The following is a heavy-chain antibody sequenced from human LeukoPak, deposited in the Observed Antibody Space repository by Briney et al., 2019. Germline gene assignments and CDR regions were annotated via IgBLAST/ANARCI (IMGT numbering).Heavy chain of an antibody. Sequence: SETLSLTCTVSGGSISSYYWSWIRQPPGKGLEWIGYIYYSGSTNYNPSLKSRVTISVDTSKNQFSLKLSSVTAADTAVYYCARADPYCGGDCYYFDYWGQGTLVTVSS. D-gene: IGHD2-21*02. J-gene: IGHJ4*02. CDR2: IYYSGST. CDR1: GGSISSYY. CDR3: ARADPYCGGDCYYFDY. V-gene: IGHV4-59*01.